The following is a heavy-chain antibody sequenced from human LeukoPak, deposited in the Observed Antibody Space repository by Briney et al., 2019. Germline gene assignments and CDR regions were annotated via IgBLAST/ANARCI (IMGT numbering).Heavy chain of an antibody. CDR2: IHPRSGET. CDR1: GYSFTAFY. Sequence: ASVKVSCKASGYSFTAFYIHWVRQAPGQGLECMGWIHPRSGETNYAYKFRGRVTMTRDTSISTAYMDLGSLGSDDTAVYYCARDGEYGTGSYYRGCFDYWGQGILVTVSS. J-gene: IGHJ4*02. CDR3: ARDGEYGTGSYYRGCFDY. D-gene: IGHD3-10*01. V-gene: IGHV1-2*02.